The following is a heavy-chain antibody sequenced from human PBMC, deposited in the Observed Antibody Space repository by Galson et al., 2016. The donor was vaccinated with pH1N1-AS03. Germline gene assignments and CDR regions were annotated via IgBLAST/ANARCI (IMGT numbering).Heavy chain of an antibody. CDR3: ARRPTGIDF. V-gene: IGHV4-34*12. Sequence: ETLSLTCTESPGSFRGAYWTWVRQPPGRGLEWIGEVIYGKSPTYNPSLKGQVSMSLARSKHHFSLRLTSVTAADTAVYFCARRPTGIDFWGQGSLVIVSS. CDR2: VIYGKSP. J-gene: IGHJ4*02. CDR1: PGSFRGAY.